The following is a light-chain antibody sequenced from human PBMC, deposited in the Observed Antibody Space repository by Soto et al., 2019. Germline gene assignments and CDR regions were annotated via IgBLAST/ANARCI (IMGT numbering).Light chain of an antibody. J-gene: IGKJ4*01. Sequence: DIQMTQSPSTLSASVGDRVTITCRASQSISSYLNWYQQKPGKAPKLLIYAASSLQSGVPSRFSGSGSGTDFTLTISSLQPEDFATYYCQQRDSTLTFGGGTKVE. CDR1: QSISSY. CDR3: QQRDSTLT. V-gene: IGKV1-39*01. CDR2: AAS.